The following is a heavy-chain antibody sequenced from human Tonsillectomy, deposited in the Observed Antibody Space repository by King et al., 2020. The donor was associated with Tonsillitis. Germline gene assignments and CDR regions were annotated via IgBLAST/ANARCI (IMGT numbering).Heavy chain of an antibody. CDR3: ASPAFNRNASRTFDI. V-gene: IGHV5-10-1*03. J-gene: IGHJ3*02. CDR2: IDPSDSYT. CDR1: GYSFTTYW. Sequence: DVQLVESGAEVKKPGESLRISCKGSGYSFTTYWINWVRQMPGKGLEWVGRIDPSDSYTNYSPSFQGHVTISADKSINTAFLQWGSLKASDTAMYYCASPAFNRNASRTFDIWGQGTMVTVSS. D-gene: IGHD2/OR15-2a*01.